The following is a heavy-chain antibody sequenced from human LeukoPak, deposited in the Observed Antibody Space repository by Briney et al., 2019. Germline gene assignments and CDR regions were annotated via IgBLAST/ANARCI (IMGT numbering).Heavy chain of an antibody. J-gene: IGHJ5*02. V-gene: IGHV4-34*01. Sequence: SETLSLTCAVYGGSFSGYYWTFIRQSPGKGLEWIGEINHSGSTNYNPSLKRRATIAVDTSKNQFSLQLSSVTAADTAVYYCARSVMVVAANNWFDPWGQGTLVTVSS. CDR2: INHSGST. CDR1: GGSFSGYY. CDR3: ARSVMVVAANNWFDP. D-gene: IGHD2-15*01.